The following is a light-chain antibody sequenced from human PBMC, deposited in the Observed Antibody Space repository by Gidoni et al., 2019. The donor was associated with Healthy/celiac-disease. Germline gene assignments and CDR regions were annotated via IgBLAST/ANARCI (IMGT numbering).Light chain of an antibody. CDR1: QTISSY. J-gene: IGKJ5*01. Sequence: IQMPQSPSSLSAPVGDRVTITCRASQTISSYLNWYQQKPGKAPKLLIYAASSLQTGVPSRFSGSGSGTDFTLTISSLQPEDIATYYCQQSDSTLITFGRXTRLEIK. CDR3: QQSDSTLIT. CDR2: AAS. V-gene: IGKV1-39*01.